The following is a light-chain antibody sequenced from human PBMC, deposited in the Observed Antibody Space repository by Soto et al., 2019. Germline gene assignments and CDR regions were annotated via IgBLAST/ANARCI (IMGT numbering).Light chain of an antibody. CDR2: DAS. V-gene: IGKV3-11*01. CDR1: QSVSSY. J-gene: IGKJ5*01. CDR3: QQRSNWPPT. Sequence: IVLSQSPATLSLSPEERATLPCRASQSVSSYLAWYQQKPGQAPRLLIYDASNRATGIPARFSGSGSGTDFTLTISSLEPEDFAVYYCQQRSNWPPTFGQGTRLEIK.